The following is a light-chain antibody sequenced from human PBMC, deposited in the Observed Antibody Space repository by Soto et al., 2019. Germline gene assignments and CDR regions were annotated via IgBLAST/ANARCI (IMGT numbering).Light chain of an antibody. V-gene: IGLV2-14*01. CDR2: DVS. CDR1: SSDVGGYNY. J-gene: IGLJ2*01. Sequence: QSALTQPASVSGSPGQSITISCTGTSSDVGGYNYVSWYQQHPGKAPKLMIYDVSNRPSGVSNRFSGSKAGNTASLTISGLQVEYEADSYFCSYPSCSTVVVFGGGTKLTVL. CDR3: CSYPSCSTVVV.